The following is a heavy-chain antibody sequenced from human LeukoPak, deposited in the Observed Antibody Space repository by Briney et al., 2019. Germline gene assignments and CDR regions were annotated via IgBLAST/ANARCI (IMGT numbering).Heavy chain of an antibody. Sequence: ASVKVSCKASGYTSTSYGISWVRQAPGQGLEWMGWISAYNGNTNYAQKLQGRVTMTTDTSTSTAYMELRSLRSDDTAVYYCARENRVWGGEQQLVLFFDPWGQGTLVTVSS. CDR3: ARENRVWGGEQQLVLFFDP. D-gene: IGHD6-13*01. CDR1: GYTSTSYG. CDR2: ISAYNGNT. J-gene: IGHJ5*02. V-gene: IGHV1-18*01.